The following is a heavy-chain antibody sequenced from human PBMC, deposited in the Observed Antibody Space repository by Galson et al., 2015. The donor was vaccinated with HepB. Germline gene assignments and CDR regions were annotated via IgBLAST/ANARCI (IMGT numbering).Heavy chain of an antibody. J-gene: IGHJ4*02. CDR2: ISSSGSTI. V-gene: IGHV3-11*01. D-gene: IGHD5-18*01. CDR1: GFTFSDYY. CDR3: ARGVSSYGYWREGDSYYFDY. Sequence: SLRLSCAASGFTFSDYYMSWIRQAPGKGLEWVSYISSSGSTIYYADSVKGRFTISRDNAKNSLYLQMNSLRAEDTAVYYCARGVSSYGYWREGDSYYFDYWGQGTLVTVSS.